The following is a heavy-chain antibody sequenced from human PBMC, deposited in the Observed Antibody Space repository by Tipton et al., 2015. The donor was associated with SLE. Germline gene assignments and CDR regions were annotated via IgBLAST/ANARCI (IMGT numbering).Heavy chain of an antibody. CDR3: ARGEWEQHYFDY. CDR2: IYHSGST. Sequence: TLSLTCSVSNGSISSGNWWSWVRQPPGKGLEWIGEIYHSGSTNYNPSLKSRVTISVDKSKNQFSLKLSSVTAADTAVYYCARGEWEQHYFDYWGQGTLVTVSS. V-gene: IGHV4-4*02. CDR1: NGSISSGNW. D-gene: IGHD1-26*01. J-gene: IGHJ4*02.